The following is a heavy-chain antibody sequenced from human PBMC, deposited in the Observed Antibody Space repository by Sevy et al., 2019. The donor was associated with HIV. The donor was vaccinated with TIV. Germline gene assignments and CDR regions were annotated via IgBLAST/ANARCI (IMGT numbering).Heavy chain of an antibody. CDR3: ARAGSWYYGATGNAFDI. J-gene: IGHJ3*02. Sequence: SENLSLTCSVSGDFGIYYWSWIRQPPGEGLDWIGYINYSGSTDYNPSLKSRVTISVDTAKNQFSLKLNSVTAADTALYFCARAGSWYYGATGNAFDIWGPGTKVIVSS. CDR1: GDFGIYY. CDR2: INYSGST. D-gene: IGHD3-10*01. V-gene: IGHV4-59*01.